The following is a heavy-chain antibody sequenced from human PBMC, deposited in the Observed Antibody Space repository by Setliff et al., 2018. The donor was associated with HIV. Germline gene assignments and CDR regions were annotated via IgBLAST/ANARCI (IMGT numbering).Heavy chain of an antibody. CDR3: ARTLAYHAFDI. CDR1: GGSISSYY. CDR2: IHSSGST. D-gene: IGHD2-2*01. V-gene: IGHV4-4*09. Sequence: PSETLSLTCTVSGGSISSYYWSWIRQPPGKGLEWIGNIHSSGSTNYNPSLKSRVTMSVDTSKNQFSLKLSSVTAADTAVYYCARTLAYHAFDIWGQGTMVTVSS. J-gene: IGHJ3*02.